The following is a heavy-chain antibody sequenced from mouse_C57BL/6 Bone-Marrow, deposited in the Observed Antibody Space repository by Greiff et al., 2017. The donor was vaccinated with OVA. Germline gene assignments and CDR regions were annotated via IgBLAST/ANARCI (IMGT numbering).Heavy chain of an antibody. CDR1: GYTFTSYG. CDR3: ARLYEGYYAWFAY. CDR2: IYPRSGNT. V-gene: IGHV1-81*01. Sequence: QVQLQQSGAELARPGASVKLSCKASGYTFTSYGISWVKQRTGQGLEWIGEIYPRSGNTYYNEKFKGKATLTADKSSSTAYMELRSLTSEDSAVYFCARLYEGYYAWFAYWGQGTLVTVSA. D-gene: IGHD2-3*01. J-gene: IGHJ3*01.